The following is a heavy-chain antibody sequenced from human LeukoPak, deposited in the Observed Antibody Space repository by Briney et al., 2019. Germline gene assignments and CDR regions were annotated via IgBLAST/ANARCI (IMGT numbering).Heavy chain of an antibody. V-gene: IGHV4-4*02. CDR2: ISHSGST. J-gene: IGHJ4*02. CDR1: GGSISSNNW. D-gene: IGHD3-3*01. Sequence: PSGTLSLTCAVSGGSISSNNWWNWVRQPPGKGLEWIGEISHSGSTNYNPSLKSRVTISVDKSKNQLSLTLSSVTAADTAVYYCAREAIFGATYYFDYWGQGTLVTVSS. CDR3: AREAIFGATYYFDY.